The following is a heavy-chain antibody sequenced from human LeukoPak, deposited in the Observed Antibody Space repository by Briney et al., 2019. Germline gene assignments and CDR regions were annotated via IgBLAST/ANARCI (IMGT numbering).Heavy chain of an antibody. Sequence: GGSLRLSCAASGFTFSDYYMSWIRQAPGQGLEWVSYISSSGSTIYYADSVKGRFTISRYNAKNSLYLHMTSLGAEDTAVYYCARDAVATMAFDYWGQGTLVTVSS. CDR3: ARDAVATMAFDY. V-gene: IGHV3-11*04. D-gene: IGHD5-12*01. CDR1: GFTFSDYY. J-gene: IGHJ4*02. CDR2: ISSSGSTI.